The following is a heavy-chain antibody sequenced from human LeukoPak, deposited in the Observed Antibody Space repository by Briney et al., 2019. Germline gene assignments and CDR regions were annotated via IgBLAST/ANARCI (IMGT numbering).Heavy chain of an antibody. V-gene: IGHV4-34*01. CDR2: INHSGST. CDR1: GGSFSGYY. CDR3: ARGLEVPAAIHFDY. J-gene: IGHJ4*02. D-gene: IGHD2-2*02. Sequence: SETLSLTCAVYGGSFSGYYWSWIRQPPGKGLEWIGEINHSGSTNYNPSLKSRVTISVDTSKNQFSLKLSSVTAADTAVYYCARGLEVPAAIHFDYWGQGTLVTVSS.